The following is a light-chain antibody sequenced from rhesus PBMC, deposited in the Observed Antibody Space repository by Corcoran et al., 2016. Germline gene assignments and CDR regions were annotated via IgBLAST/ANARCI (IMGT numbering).Light chain of an antibody. Sequence: DIQMTQSPPSLSASVGDKVTITCQARQSNSSWLAWYQQKPGKAPKPLIYKESSLDRGVPSRVSGSGSWTDVTLTLSSLQPDDFATYYCHQYTRAPYSFGQGAKVQIK. CDR1: QSNSSW. CDR3: HQYTRAPYS. CDR2: KES. V-gene: IGKV1-16*01. J-gene: IGKJ2*01.